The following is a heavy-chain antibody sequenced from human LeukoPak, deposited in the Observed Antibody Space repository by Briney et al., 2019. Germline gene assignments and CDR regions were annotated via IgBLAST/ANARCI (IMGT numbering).Heavy chain of an antibody. CDR3: ARQGYSYGYGPEGYFDY. J-gene: IGHJ4*02. V-gene: IGHV4-59*01. CDR1: GASMSYEY. CDR2: IYYSGTT. Sequence: SETLSLTCSVSGASMSYEYWSWLRQPPGKGLEWIGYIYYSGTTNYNPSLKSRVTISVDTSKNQFSLKLSSVTAADTAVYYCARQGYSYGYGPEGYFDYWGQGTLVTVSS. D-gene: IGHD5-18*01.